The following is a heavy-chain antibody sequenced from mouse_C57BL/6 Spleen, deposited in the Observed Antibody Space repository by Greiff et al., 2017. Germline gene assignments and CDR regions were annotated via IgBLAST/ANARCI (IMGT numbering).Heavy chain of an antibody. V-gene: IGHV1-82*01. CDR3: ARGITTVVGGGYFDV. CDR1: GYAFSSSW. D-gene: IGHD1-1*01. Sequence: QVQLKESGPELVKPGASVKISCKASGYAFSSSWMNWVKQRPGKGLEWIGRIYPGDGDTNYNGKFKGKATLTADKSSSTAYMQLSSLTSEDSAVYFCARGITTVVGGGYFDVWGTGTTVTVSS. J-gene: IGHJ1*03. CDR2: IYPGDGDT.